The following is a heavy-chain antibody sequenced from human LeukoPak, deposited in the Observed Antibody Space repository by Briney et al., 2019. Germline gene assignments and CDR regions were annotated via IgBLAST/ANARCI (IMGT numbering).Heavy chain of an antibody. CDR2: ISSSSSYI. D-gene: IGHD5-12*01. V-gene: IGHV3-21*04. Sequence: GGSLRLSCAASGFTFSSYSMNWVRQAPGKGLEWVSFISSSSSYIYYADSVKGRFTISRDNAKNSLYLQMNSLRAEDTAVYYCAKNRGYSGYDSDYWGQGTLVTVSS. CDR1: GFTFSSYS. J-gene: IGHJ4*02. CDR3: AKNRGYSGYDSDY.